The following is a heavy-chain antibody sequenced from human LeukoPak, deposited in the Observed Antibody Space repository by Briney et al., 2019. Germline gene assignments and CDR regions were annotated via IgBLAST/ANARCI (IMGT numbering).Heavy chain of an antibody. CDR3: ASLWSGYR. Sequence: PSETLSLTCTVSGGSISSYYWSWIRQPPGKGLEWIGYIYYSGSANYNPSLKSRVTISVDTSKNQFSLKLSSVTAADTAVYYCASLWSGYRWGQRTLVTVSS. CDR1: GGSISSYY. V-gene: IGHV4-59*01. J-gene: IGHJ4*02. D-gene: IGHD3-3*01. CDR2: IYYSGSA.